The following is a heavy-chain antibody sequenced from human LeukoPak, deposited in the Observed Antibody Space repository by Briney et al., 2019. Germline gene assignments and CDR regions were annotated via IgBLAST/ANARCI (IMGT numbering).Heavy chain of an antibody. D-gene: IGHD3-10*01. Sequence: PSETLSLTCTVSGGPISRSTYYWGWIRQPPGKGLEWIGSIYYSGSTYYNPSLKSRVTISVDTSKNQFSLKLSSVTAADTAVYYCARGHFRMVRGAYGVGFFDYWGQGTLVTVSS. V-gene: IGHV4-39*01. CDR1: GGPISRSTYY. J-gene: IGHJ4*02. CDR2: IYYSGST. CDR3: ARGHFRMVRGAYGVGFFDY.